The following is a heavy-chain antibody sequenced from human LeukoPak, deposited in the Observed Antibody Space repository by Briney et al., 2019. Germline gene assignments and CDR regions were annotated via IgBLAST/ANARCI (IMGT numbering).Heavy chain of an antibody. D-gene: IGHD6-19*01. CDR2: IYHSGSS. CDR3: ARDLIAVAALDY. V-gene: IGHV4-38-2*02. Sequence: SETLSLTCAVSGYSISSGYYWGWIRQPPGKGLEWIGSIYHSGSSYYNPSLKSRVTISVDTSENQFSLKLSSVTAADTAVYYCARDLIAVAALDYWGQGTLVTVSS. CDR1: GYSISSGYY. J-gene: IGHJ4*02.